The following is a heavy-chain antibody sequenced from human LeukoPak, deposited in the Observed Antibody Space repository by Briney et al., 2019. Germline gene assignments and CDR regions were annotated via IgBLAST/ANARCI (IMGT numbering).Heavy chain of an antibody. CDR1: GGTFSSYA. D-gene: IGHD3-22*01. CDR2: IIPIFGTA. Sequence: ASVKVSCKASGGTFSSYAISWVRQAPGQGLEWMGGIIPIFGTANYAQKFQGRVTITADESTSTAYMELSSLRSEDTAVYYCATVGYYDSSGYSEPFDYWGQGTLVTVSS. CDR3: ATVGYYDSSGYSEPFDY. J-gene: IGHJ4*02. V-gene: IGHV1-69*13.